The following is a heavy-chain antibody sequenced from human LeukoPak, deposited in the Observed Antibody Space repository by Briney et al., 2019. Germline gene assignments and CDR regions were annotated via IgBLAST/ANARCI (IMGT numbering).Heavy chain of an antibody. CDR2: IYYSGST. D-gene: IGHD3-3*01. CDR3: ASLSARLSAFDI. V-gene: IGHV4-59*01. J-gene: IGHJ3*02. Sequence: PSETLSLTCTVSGGSISSYYWSWIRQPPGKGLEWIGYIYYSGSTNYNPSLKSRVPISVDTSKNQFSLKLSSVTAADTAVYYCASLSARLSAFDIWGQGTMVTVSS. CDR1: GGSISSYY.